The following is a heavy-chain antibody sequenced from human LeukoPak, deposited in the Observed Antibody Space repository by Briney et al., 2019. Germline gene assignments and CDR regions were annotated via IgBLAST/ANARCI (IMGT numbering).Heavy chain of an antibody. CDR2: ISVGGDT. CDR1: RFTFSNYA. J-gene: IGHJ4*02. Sequence: PGRSLRLSCAASRFTFSNYAMSWVRQAPGKGLEWVSAISVGGDTYYADSVRGRFTISRDSSKSTLYLQMNSLRAEDTAIYYCAKDRAPITVFEVAPTASFDYWGQGTLVTVSS. D-gene: IGHD3-3*01. CDR3: AKDRAPITVFEVAPTASFDY. V-gene: IGHV3-23*01.